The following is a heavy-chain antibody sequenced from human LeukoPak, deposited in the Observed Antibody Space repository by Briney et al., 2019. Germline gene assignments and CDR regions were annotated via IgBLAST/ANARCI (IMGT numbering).Heavy chain of an antibody. D-gene: IGHD3-10*01. CDR3: AKDYAGLLWFESFDY. CDR1: GFTFSSYA. V-gene: IGHV3-23*01. CDR2: ISGSGGST. Sequence: GGSLRLSCAASGFTFSSYAMGWVRQAPGKGLEWVSAISGSGGSTYYADSVKGRFTISRDNSKNTLYLQMNSLRAEDTAVYYCAKDYAGLLWFESFDYWGQGTLVTVSS. J-gene: IGHJ4*02.